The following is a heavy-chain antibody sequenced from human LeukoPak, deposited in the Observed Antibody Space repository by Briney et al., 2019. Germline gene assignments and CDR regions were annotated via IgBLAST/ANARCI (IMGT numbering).Heavy chain of an antibody. D-gene: IGHD6-13*01. CDR3: ARAYSTSWYSFDY. Sequence: GGSLRLSCAASGFTVSSSFLNWVRQAPGKGLEWVSVIYSGGSTYYSDSVKGRFTISRDNSKNTLYLQMNSLRAEDTAVYYCARAYSTSWYSFDYWGQGTLVTVSS. CDR1: GFTVSSSF. J-gene: IGHJ4*02. CDR2: IYSGGST. V-gene: IGHV3-66*01.